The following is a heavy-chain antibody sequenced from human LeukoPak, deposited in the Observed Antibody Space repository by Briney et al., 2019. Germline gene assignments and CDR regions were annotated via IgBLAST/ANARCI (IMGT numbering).Heavy chain of an antibody. D-gene: IGHD3-16*01. Sequence: GGSLRLSCAASGFTFSDSWMSWVRQAPGKGLEWVANMNQDGSAKVYVDSVKGRFTISRDNARNSLYLHMSSLRPEDTAVYYCAAYTHWVAGDVWGQGTTVTVSS. CDR1: GFTFSDSW. CDR3: AAYTHWVAGDV. V-gene: IGHV3-7*01. CDR2: MNQDGSAK. J-gene: IGHJ6*02.